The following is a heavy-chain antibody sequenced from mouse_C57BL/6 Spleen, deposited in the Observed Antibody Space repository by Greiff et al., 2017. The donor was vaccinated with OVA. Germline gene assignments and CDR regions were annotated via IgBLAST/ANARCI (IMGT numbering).Heavy chain of an antibody. Sequence: EVQLVESGGGLVQPGGSLSLSCAASGFTFTDYYMSWVRQPPGKALEWLGFIRNKANGYTTEYSASVKGRFTISRDNSQSILYLQMNALRAEDSATYYCARFPHYYGSSPLYAMDYWGQGTSVTVSS. CDR3: ARFPHYYGSSPLYAMDY. D-gene: IGHD1-1*01. J-gene: IGHJ4*01. V-gene: IGHV7-3*01. CDR2: IRNKANGYTT. CDR1: GFTFTDYY.